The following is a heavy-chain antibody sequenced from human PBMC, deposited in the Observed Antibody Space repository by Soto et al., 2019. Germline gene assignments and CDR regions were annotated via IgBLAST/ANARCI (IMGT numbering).Heavy chain of an antibody. CDR1: GYTFGSHY. CDR3: ARSECPVVNYLERYF. J-gene: IGHJ2*01. D-gene: IGHD1-7*01. CDR2: INPSPGST. V-gene: IGHV1-46*01. Sequence: QVQLVQSGAEVRKPGASLRVACTASGYTFGSHYVHWVRQAPGHPLEWMGIINPSPGSTSYAQKFEGGIMGSMDPAASKVYLAMASLVSADTAPYYSARSECPVVNYLERYF.